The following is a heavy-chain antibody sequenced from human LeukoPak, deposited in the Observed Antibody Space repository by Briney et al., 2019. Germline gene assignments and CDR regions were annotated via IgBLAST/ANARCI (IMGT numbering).Heavy chain of an antibody. V-gene: IGHV4-39*01. CDR3: ARLGSSGWYTNYWFDP. CDR2: IYYSGST. CDR1: GGSISSSSYY. D-gene: IGHD6-19*01. J-gene: IGHJ5*02. Sequence: SETLSLTCTVSGGSISSSSYYWGGIRQPPGKGLEWIGSIYYSGSTYYNPSLKSRVTISVDTSKNQFSLKLSSVTAADTAVYYCARLGSSGWYTNYWFDPWGQGTLVTVSS.